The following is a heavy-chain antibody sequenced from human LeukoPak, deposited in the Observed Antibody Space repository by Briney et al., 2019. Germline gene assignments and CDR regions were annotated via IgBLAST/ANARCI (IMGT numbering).Heavy chain of an antibody. CDR1: GFTFDDYA. Sequence: RPGGSLRLSCAASGFTFDDYAMHWVRQAPGKGLEWVSLISWDGGSTYYADSVKGRFTISRDNSKNSLYLQMNSLRAEDTALYYCAKGILKGVREVGGYDWGFDYWGQGTLVTVSS. D-gene: IGHD5-12*01. J-gene: IGHJ4*02. CDR3: AKGILKGVREVGGYDWGFDY. CDR2: ISWDGGST. V-gene: IGHV3-43D*03.